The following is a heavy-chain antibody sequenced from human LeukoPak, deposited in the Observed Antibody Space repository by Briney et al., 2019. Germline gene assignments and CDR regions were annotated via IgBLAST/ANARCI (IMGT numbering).Heavy chain of an antibody. Sequence: GGSLRLSCAASGFTFSNAWMNWVRQAPGKGLEWVSAISGSGGSTYYADSVKGRFTISRDNSKNTLYLQMNSLRAEDTAVYYCAATGYSSGWYGYWGQGTLVTVSS. D-gene: IGHD6-19*01. J-gene: IGHJ4*02. CDR3: AATGYSSGWYGY. CDR1: GFTFSNAW. CDR2: ISGSGGST. V-gene: IGHV3-23*01.